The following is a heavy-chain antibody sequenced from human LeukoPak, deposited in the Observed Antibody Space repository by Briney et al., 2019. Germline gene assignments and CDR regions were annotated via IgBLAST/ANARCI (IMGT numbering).Heavy chain of an antibody. Sequence: PSETLSLTCAVYGGSFSGYYWSWIRQPPGKGLEWIGEINHSGSTNYNPSLKSRVTISVDTFKNQFSLKLSSVTAADTAVYYCAVYSSSWYGRFDYWGQGTLVTVSS. CDR2: INHSGST. CDR3: AVYSSSWYGRFDY. D-gene: IGHD6-13*01. V-gene: IGHV4-34*01. J-gene: IGHJ4*02. CDR1: GGSFSGYY.